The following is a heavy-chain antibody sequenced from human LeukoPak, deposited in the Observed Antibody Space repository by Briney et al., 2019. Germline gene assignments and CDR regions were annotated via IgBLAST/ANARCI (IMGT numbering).Heavy chain of an antibody. D-gene: IGHD2-2*02. CDR2: ISSSSSYV. Sequence: PGGSLRLSCAASGFTFSSYSMNWVRQAPGKGLEWVSSISSSSSYVYYADSVKGRFTISRDNAKNSLYLQMNSLRAEDTAVYYCAKDHYPGKDIVVVPAAIPSGDYWGQGTLVTVSS. J-gene: IGHJ4*02. CDR3: AKDHYPGKDIVVVPAAIPSGDY. CDR1: GFTFSSYS. V-gene: IGHV3-21*01.